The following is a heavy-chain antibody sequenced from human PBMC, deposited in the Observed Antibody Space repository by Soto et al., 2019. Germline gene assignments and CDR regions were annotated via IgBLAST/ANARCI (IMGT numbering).Heavy chain of an antibody. Sequence: PGESLKISCKASGYNFATYWIAWVRKMPGKGLEYMGIIYPGDSDARYSPSFQGQVTFSADKSISTAYLQWSSLTASDTAIYYCARHGFYGDYASNYFDPWGQGTLVTVSS. D-gene: IGHD4-17*01. CDR1: GYNFATYW. CDR2: IYPGDSDA. CDR3: ARHGFYGDYASNYFDP. V-gene: IGHV5-51*01. J-gene: IGHJ5*02.